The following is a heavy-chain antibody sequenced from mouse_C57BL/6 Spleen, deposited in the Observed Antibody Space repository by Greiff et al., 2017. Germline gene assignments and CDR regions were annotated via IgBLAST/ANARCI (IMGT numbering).Heavy chain of an antibody. D-gene: IGHD1-1*01. V-gene: IGHV1-55*01. CDR2: IYPGSGST. Sequence: QVQLQQPGAELVKPGASVKMSCKASGYTFTSYWITWVKQRPGQGLEWIGDIYPGSGSTNYNEKFKSKATLTVDTSSSTAYMQLSSLTSEDSAVYYCARYGSNYGAMDYWGQGTSVTVSS. J-gene: IGHJ4*01. CDR1: GYTFTSYW. CDR3: ARYGSNYGAMDY.